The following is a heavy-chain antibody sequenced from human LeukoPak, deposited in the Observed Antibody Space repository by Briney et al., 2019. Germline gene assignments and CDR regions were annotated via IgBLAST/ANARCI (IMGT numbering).Heavy chain of an antibody. J-gene: IGHJ4*02. Sequence: SETLSLTCTVSVGSISSSSYSWGWIRQPPGKGLEWIGTIYFSGSTYYNPSLKCRVTISEDTSKNQFSLNLSSVAAADTAVYYCARYASSGYYRYYFDYWGQGTLVTVSS. CDR3: ARYASSGYYRYYFDY. CDR1: VGSISSSSYS. D-gene: IGHD3-22*01. V-gene: IGHV4-39*01. CDR2: IYFSGST.